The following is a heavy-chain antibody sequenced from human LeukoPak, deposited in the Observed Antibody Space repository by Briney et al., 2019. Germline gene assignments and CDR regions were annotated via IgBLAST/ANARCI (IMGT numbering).Heavy chain of an antibody. Sequence: PSETLSLTCAVSGGSISSSVYYWGWIRQPPGKGLEWIGTIYYSGSTYYNPSLKSRVTLYVDTSKNQFSLKLSSVTAADTAVYFCARHAGALVINSAFDIWGQGTMVTVSS. D-gene: IGHD3-22*01. V-gene: IGHV4-39*01. J-gene: IGHJ3*02. CDR1: GGSISSSVYY. CDR2: IYYSGST. CDR3: ARHAGALVINSAFDI.